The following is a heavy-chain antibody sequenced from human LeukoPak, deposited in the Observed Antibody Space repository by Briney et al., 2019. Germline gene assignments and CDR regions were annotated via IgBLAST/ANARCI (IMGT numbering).Heavy chain of an antibody. CDR2: KKQDGSEK. CDR1: GFTFSIYW. CDR3: ASPGRSGGSGPYDY. V-gene: IGHV3-7*01. D-gene: IGHD2-15*01. Sequence: GGSLRLSCAASGFTFSIYWMSGVRQAPGKGLEWVANKKQDGSEKYYVDSVKGRFTISRDNAKNSLYLQMNSLRAEDTAVYYCASPGRSGGSGPYDYWGQGTLVTVSS. J-gene: IGHJ4*02.